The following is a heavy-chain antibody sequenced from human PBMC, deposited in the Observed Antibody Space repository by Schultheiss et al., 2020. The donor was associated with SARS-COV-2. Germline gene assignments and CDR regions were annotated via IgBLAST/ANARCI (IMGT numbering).Heavy chain of an antibody. CDR1: GASINSGSHS. Sequence: SQTLSLTCAVSGASINSGSHSWSWIRQPPGKGLEWIGYIYYSGSTYYNPSLKSRVTVSVDTSKNQFSLKLSSVTAADTAVYYCAGSGSYYFPGYWGQGTLVTVSS. D-gene: IGHD3-10*01. CDR3: AGSGSYYFPGY. CDR2: IYYSGST. V-gene: IGHV4-30-4*07. J-gene: IGHJ4*02.